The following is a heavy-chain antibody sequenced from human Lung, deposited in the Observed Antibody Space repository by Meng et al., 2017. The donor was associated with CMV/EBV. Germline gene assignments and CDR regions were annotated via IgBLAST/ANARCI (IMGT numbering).Heavy chain of an antibody. CDR3: ARLAECSGGSCYFDN. CDR2: TIPLLGIA. CDR1: GGTFSIYA. D-gene: IGHD2-15*01. V-gene: IGHV1-69*10. J-gene: IGHJ4*02. Sequence: SGGTFSIYAISWVRQAPEQGLEWVGGTIPLLGIAHYTQKFQGRVTISGDTSTSTSYMEVSSLTSEDTAMYYCARLAECSGGSCYFDNWGQGTLVTVSS.